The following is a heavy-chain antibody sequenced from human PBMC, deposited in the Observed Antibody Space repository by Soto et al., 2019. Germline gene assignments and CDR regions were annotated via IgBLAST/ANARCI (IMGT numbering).Heavy chain of an antibody. J-gene: IGHJ5*02. D-gene: IGHD3-10*01. Sequence: QITLKESGPTLVNPTQTLTLTCTFSGFSLTTRGVAVGWIRQPPGKALEWLAVIYWDDDKRHNPSLRNRLTITKDTSKNQVVLTLTNMDPVDTATYYCAHGDGSLGRDWFDPWGQGTLVTVSS. CDR2: IYWDDDK. CDR3: AHGDGSLGRDWFDP. CDR1: GFSLTTRGVA. V-gene: IGHV2-5*02.